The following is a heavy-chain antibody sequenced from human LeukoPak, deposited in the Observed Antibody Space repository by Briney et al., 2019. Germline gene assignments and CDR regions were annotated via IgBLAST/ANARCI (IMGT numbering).Heavy chain of an antibody. D-gene: IGHD3-10*01. J-gene: IGHJ6*03. CDR1: GFTFSNYA. CDR3: ARGKFTGAYYYMDV. CDR2: ISYDGSNK. V-gene: IGHV3-30*04. Sequence: GGSLRLSCAASGFTFSNYAMHWVRQAPGKGLEWVAVISYDGSNKYYADSVKGRFTISRDNAKNSLYLQMNSLRAEDTAVYYCARGKFTGAYYYMDVWGKGTTVTVSS.